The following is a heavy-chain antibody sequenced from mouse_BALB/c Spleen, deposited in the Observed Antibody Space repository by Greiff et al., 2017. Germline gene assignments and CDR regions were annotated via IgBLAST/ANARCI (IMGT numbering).Heavy chain of an antibody. D-gene: IGHD2-1*01. Sequence: DLVKPGASVKLSCKASGYTFTSYWINWIKQRPGQGLEWIGRIAPGSGSTYYNEMFKGKATLTVDTSSNTAYIQLSSLSSEDSAVYFCARLGGNSYAMDYWGQGTSVTVSS. CDR2: IAPGSGST. CDR3: ARLGGNSYAMDY. CDR1: GYTFTSYW. J-gene: IGHJ4*01. V-gene: IGHV1S41*01.